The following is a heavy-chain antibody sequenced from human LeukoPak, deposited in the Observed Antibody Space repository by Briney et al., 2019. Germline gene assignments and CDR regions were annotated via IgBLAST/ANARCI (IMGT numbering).Heavy chain of an antibody. CDR1: GGSISSGDYY. J-gene: IGHJ4*02. Sequence: SETLSLTCTVSGGSISSGDYYWGWIRQHPGKGLEWIGYIYYSGSTYYNPSLKSRVTISVDTSKNQFSLKLSSVTAADTAVYYCATFTGWDYSSSPLFDYWGQGTLVTVSS. CDR3: ATFTGWDYSSSPLFDY. V-gene: IGHV4-30-4*08. D-gene: IGHD6-6*01. CDR2: IYYSGST.